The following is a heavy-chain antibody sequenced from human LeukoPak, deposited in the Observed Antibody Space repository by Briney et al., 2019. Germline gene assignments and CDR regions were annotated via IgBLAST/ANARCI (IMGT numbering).Heavy chain of an antibody. CDR3: ARGGMAIYYYYMDV. V-gene: IGHV3-64*02. D-gene: IGHD5-24*01. CDR1: GFTFSSYA. Sequence: GGSLRLSCAASGFTFSSYAMHWVRQAPGKGLEYVSAISSNGGSTYYADSVKGRFTISRDNSKNTLYLQMGSLRAEDTAVYYCARGGMAIYYYYMDVWGKGTTVTVSS. J-gene: IGHJ6*03. CDR2: ISSNGGST.